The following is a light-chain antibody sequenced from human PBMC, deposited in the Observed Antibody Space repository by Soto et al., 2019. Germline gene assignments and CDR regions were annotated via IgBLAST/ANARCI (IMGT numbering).Light chain of an antibody. Sequence: SLLAQPRSVSAAPGQKFTISCSGSSSNIGGNSVSWYQQLPWTAPKLLIYDDNKRPSGIPDRFSGSKSGTSATLGITGFQTGDEADYYCGSRDSCLSAYVFGTGTKV. CDR3: GSRDSCLSAYV. CDR1: SSNIGGNS. V-gene: IGLV1-51*01. CDR2: DDN. J-gene: IGLJ1*01.